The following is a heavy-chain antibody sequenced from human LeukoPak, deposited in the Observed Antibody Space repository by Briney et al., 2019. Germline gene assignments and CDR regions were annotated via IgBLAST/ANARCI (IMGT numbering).Heavy chain of an antibody. CDR3: ARTWSSSWLGFDY. Sequence: SETLSLTCTVSGGSIGSSSYYWSWIRQPPGKGLEWIGYIYYSGSTNYNPSLKSRVTISVDTSKNQFSLKLSSVTAADTAVYYCARTWSSSWLGFDYWGQGTLVTVSS. J-gene: IGHJ4*02. CDR2: IYYSGST. CDR1: GGSIGSSSYY. V-gene: IGHV4-61*01. D-gene: IGHD6-13*01.